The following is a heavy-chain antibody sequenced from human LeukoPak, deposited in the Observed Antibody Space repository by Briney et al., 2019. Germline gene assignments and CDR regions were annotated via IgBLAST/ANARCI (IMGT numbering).Heavy chain of an antibody. CDR1: GFTISSYS. D-gene: IGHD1-26*01. J-gene: IGHJ4*02. CDR3: ARVVGPARGYFDY. V-gene: IGHV3-21*01. Sequence: GWSLRLSCAASGFTISSYSMNWVRQAPGKGLEWVSSISSSSSYIYYADSVKGRFTISRDNAKNSLYLQMNSLRAEDTAVYYCARVVGPARGYFDYWGQGTLVTVSS. CDR2: ISSSSSYI.